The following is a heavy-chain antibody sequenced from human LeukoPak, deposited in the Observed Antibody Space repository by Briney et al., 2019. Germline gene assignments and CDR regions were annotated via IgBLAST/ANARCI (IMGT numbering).Heavy chain of an antibody. D-gene: IGHD5-18*01. J-gene: IGHJ4*02. V-gene: IGHV3-48*04. CDR3: ARELGGYSYGSFDY. CDR2: ISSSSSTI. CDR1: GFTFSSYS. Sequence: PGGSLRLSCAASGFTFSSYSMNWVRQAPGKGLEWVSYISSSSSTIYYADSVKGRFTISRDNAKNSLYLQMNNLRAEDTAVYYCARELGGYSYGSFDYWGQGTLVTVSS.